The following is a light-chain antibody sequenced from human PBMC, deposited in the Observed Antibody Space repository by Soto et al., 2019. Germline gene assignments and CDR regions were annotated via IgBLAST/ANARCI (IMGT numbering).Light chain of an antibody. CDR3: QQSYKMPS. Sequence: IQMAQSPSSLSESLGDRVNITCRASRNVSIYLNWYQHKPGKGPTLLIHATSNLQIGVPSRFSGSGSGTEFTLTISSLEPEDFGTYYCQQSYKMPSFGQGTLLEIK. J-gene: IGKJ5*01. CDR1: RNVSIY. V-gene: IGKV1-39*01. CDR2: ATS.